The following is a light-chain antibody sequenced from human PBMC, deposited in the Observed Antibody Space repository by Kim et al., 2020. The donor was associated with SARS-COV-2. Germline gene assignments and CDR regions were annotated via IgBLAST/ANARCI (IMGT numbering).Light chain of an antibody. J-gene: IGLJ2*01. V-gene: IGLV3-1*01. CDR3: QAWDRSPV. Sequence: SYELTQPPSVSVSSGQTASITCSGDKLGDKYACWYQQKPGQSPVLVIYQDSKRPSGIPERFSGSNSGNTATLTISGTQAMDEADYYCQAWDRSPVFGGGT. CDR2: QDS. CDR1: KLGDKY.